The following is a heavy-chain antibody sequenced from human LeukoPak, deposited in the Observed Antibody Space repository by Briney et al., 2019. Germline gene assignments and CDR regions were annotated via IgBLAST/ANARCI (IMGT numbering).Heavy chain of an antibody. CDR3: ARTFCSGGSCYHWNFDY. V-gene: IGHV4-59*01. Sequence: SETLSLTCTVSGGSISSYYWSWIRQPPGKGLEWIGYIYYSGSTNYNPSLKSRVTISVDTSKNQFSLKLSSVTAADTAVYYCARTFCSGGSCYHWNFDYWGQGTLVTVSS. CDR2: IYYSGST. CDR1: GGSISSYY. J-gene: IGHJ4*02. D-gene: IGHD2-15*01.